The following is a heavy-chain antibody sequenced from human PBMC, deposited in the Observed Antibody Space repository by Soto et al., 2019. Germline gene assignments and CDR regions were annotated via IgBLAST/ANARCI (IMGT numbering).Heavy chain of an antibody. CDR2: ISAYNGTT. D-gene: IGHD3-3*01. CDR1: GYTFTSYG. V-gene: IGHV1-18*01. CDR3: ARVSSLTYYDFWSVNWFDP. J-gene: IGHJ5*02. Sequence: GASVKVSCKASGYTFTSYGISWVRQAPGQGLEWMGWISAYNGTTNYAQKLQGRVTMTTDTSTSTAYMELRSLRSDDTAVYYCARVSSLTYYDFWSVNWFDPWGQGTLVTVSS.